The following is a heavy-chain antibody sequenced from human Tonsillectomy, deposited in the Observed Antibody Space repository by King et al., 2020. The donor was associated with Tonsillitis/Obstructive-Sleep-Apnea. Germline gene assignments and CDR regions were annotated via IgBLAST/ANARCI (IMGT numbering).Heavy chain of an antibody. CDR1: GFTFSSYG. V-gene: IGHV3-33*01. D-gene: IGHD6-13*01. CDR2: IWYDGSNK. CDR3: ARWDSSWYIGLDY. J-gene: IGHJ4*02. Sequence: VQLVESGGGVVQPGRSLRLSCAASGFTFSSYGMHWVRQAPGKGLEWVAVIWYDGSNKYYADSVKGRFTISRDNSKNTLYLQMNSLRAEDTAVYYCARWDSSWYIGLDYWGQGTLVTVSS.